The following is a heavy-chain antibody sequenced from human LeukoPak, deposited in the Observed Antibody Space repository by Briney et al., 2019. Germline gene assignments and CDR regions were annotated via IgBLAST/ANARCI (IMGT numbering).Heavy chain of an antibody. V-gene: IGHV3-23*01. J-gene: IGHJ4*02. CDR2: ITSIGDGT. D-gene: IGHD3-22*01. Sequence: GGSLRLSCAASGFTFRIYAMSWVRPAPGKGLQWVSSITSIGDGTYYADSGKGRFTISRDNSENMLYLQMNSLRVEDTAVYFCAKDRPNYYGSNGHYYRRDGDYWGQGTLVTVSS. CDR3: AKDRPNYYGSNGHYYRRDGDY. CDR1: GFTFRIYA.